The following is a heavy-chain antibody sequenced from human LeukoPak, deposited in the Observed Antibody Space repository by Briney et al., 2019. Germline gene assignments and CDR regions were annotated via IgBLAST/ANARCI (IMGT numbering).Heavy chain of an antibody. CDR2: ISFDGSNK. V-gene: IGHV3-30*07. J-gene: IGHJ6*03. D-gene: IGHD6-6*01. CDR1: GFTFSSYT. Sequence: GGSLRLSCAASGFTFSSYTMHWVRQAPGKGLEWVAVISFDGSNKYYADSVKGRFSISRDNSKNTLYLQMNSLRAEDTAVYYCARERGPSSIAARPPYYYYMDVWGKGTTVTVSS. CDR3: ARERGPSSIAARPPYYYYMDV.